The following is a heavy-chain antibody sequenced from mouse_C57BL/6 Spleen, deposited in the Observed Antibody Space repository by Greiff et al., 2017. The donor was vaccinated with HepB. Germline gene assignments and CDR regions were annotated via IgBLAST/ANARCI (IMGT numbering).Heavy chain of an antibody. Sequence: VQLKQSGPELVKPGASVKIPCKASGYTFTDYNMDWVKQSHGKSLEWIGDINPNNGGTIYNQKFKGKATLTVDKSSSTAYMELRSLTSEDTAVYYCARAGTYYYGSRDWYFDVWGTGTTVTVSS. CDR3: ARAGTYYYGSRDWYFDV. D-gene: IGHD1-1*01. V-gene: IGHV1-18*01. J-gene: IGHJ1*03. CDR1: GYTFTDYN. CDR2: INPNNGGT.